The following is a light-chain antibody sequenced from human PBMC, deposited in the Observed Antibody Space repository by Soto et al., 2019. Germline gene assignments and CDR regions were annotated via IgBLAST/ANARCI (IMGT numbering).Light chain of an antibody. V-gene: IGKV4-1*01. J-gene: IGKJ4*01. CDR1: QSVLYSSNNKNY. CDR3: QQYYSVPVT. Sequence: DIVMTQSPDSLAVSLGERATINCKSNQSVLYSSNNKNYFAWHQQKPGQPPKLLIYWASTRESGVPDRFSGSGSGTDFTLTISTLQAEDVAVYFCQQYYSVPVTFGGGTRVEIK. CDR2: WAS.